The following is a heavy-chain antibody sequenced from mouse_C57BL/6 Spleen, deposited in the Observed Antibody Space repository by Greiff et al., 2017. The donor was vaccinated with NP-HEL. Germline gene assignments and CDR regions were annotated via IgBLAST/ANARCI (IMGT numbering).Heavy chain of an antibody. V-gene: IGHV1-58*01. J-gene: IGHJ4*01. D-gene: IGHD1-1*01. CDR1: GYTFTSYG. Sequence: VQLQQSGAELVRPGSSVKMSCKTSGYTFTSYGINWVKQRPGQGLEWIGYIYIGNGYTEYNAKFKGKATLTSDTSSSTAYMQLSSLTSEDSAIYFCARGVITTVVPNYYAMDYWGQGTSVTVSS. CDR3: ARGVITTVVPNYYAMDY. CDR2: IYIGNGYT.